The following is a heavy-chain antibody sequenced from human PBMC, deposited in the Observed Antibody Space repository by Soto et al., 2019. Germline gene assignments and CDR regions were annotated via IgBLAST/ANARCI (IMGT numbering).Heavy chain of an antibody. J-gene: IGHJ6*02. CDR2: IIPIFGTA. D-gene: IGHD5-12*01. CDR3: ASNLSGYSHVEGV. CDR1: GGTFSSYA. Sequence: SVKVSCKASGGTFSSYAISWVRQAPGQGLEWMGGIIPIFGTANYAQKFQGRVTITADKSTSTAYMELSSLRSEDTAVYYCASNLSGYSHVEGVWGQGTTVTVSS. V-gene: IGHV1-69*06.